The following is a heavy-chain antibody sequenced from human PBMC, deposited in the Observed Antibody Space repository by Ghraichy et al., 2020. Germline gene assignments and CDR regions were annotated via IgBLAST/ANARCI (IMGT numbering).Heavy chain of an antibody. V-gene: IGHV3-23*01. CDR3: AKGGSVDTAMVPHQHFDY. Sequence: GGSLRLSCAASGFTFSSYAMSWVRQAPGKGLEWVSAISGSGGSTYYADSVKGRFTISRDNSKNTLYLQMNSLRAEDTAVYYCAKGGSVDTAMVPHQHFDYWGQGTLVTVSS. D-gene: IGHD5-18*01. J-gene: IGHJ4*02. CDR1: GFTFSSYA. CDR2: ISGSGGST.